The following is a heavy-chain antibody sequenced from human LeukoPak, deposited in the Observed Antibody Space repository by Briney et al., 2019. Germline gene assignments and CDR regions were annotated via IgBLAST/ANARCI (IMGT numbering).Heavy chain of an antibody. V-gene: IGHV3-21*01. D-gene: IGHD5-12*01. J-gene: IGHJ4*02. CDR1: GFTFSSYS. CDR3: ARVMDGSGYDSGYFDY. CDR2: ISSSSSYI. Sequence: GGSLRLSCAASGFTFSSYSMNWVRQAPGKGLEWVSSISSSSSYIYYADSVKGRFTISRDNAKNSLYLQMNSLRAEDTAVYYCARVMDGSGYDSGYFDYWGQGTLVTVSS.